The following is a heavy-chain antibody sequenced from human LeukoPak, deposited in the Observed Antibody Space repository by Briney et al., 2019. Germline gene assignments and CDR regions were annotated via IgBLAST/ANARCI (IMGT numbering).Heavy chain of an antibody. V-gene: IGHV3-7*01. CDR1: GFTFSSYW. CDR3: ARDPVVVVPAAIGSIAVAGHFDY. Sequence: PGGSLRLSCAASGFTFSSYWMSWVRQAPGKGLEWVANIKQDGSEKYYVDSVKGRFTISRDNAKNSLYLQMNSLRAEDTAVYYCARDPVVVVPAAIGSIAVAGHFDYWGQGTLVTVSS. CDR2: IKQDGSEK. J-gene: IGHJ4*02. D-gene: IGHD2-2*02.